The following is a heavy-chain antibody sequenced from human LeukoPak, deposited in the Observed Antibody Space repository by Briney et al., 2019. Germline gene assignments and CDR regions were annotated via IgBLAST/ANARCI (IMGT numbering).Heavy chain of an antibody. V-gene: IGHV3-23*01. CDR3: AKDQYGGNPQYYFDY. J-gene: IGHJ4*02. D-gene: IGHD4-23*01. CDR2: ISGSGGAT. CDR1: GFTFNNYA. Sequence: PGGSLRLSCAASGFTFNNYAMSWVRQAPGKGLEWVSAISGSGGATYYADSVKGRFTISRDNSKNTLYLQMNSLRAEDTALYYCAKDQYGGNPQYYFDYWGQGTLVTVSS.